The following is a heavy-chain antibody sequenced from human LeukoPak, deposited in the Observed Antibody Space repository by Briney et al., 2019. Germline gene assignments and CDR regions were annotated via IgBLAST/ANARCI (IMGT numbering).Heavy chain of an antibody. CDR2: IYTSGST. Sequence: MTSETLSLTCTVSGGSISSYYWSWIRQPAGKGLEWIGRIYTSGSTNYNPSLKSRVTMSVDTSKNQFSLKLSSVTAADTAVYYCARVGVPAALFDYWGQGTLVTVSS. J-gene: IGHJ4*02. CDR3: ARVGVPAALFDY. V-gene: IGHV4-4*07. D-gene: IGHD2-2*01. CDR1: GGSISSYY.